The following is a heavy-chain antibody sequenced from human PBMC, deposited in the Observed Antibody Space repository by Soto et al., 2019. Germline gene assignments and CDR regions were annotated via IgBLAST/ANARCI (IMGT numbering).Heavy chain of an antibody. D-gene: IGHD3-3*01. J-gene: IGHJ5*02. CDR3: AKGITIFGVVNPRGFDP. Sequence: VGSLRLSCAASGFTFSSYAMSWVRQAPGKGLEWVSAISGSGGSTYYADSVKGRFTISRDNSKNTLYLQMNSLRAEDTAVYYCAKGITIFGVVNPRGFDPWGQGTLVTVSS. V-gene: IGHV3-23*01. CDR2: ISGSGGST. CDR1: GFTFSSYA.